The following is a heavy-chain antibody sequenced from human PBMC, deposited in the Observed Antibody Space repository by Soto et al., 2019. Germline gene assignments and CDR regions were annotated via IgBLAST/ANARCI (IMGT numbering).Heavy chain of an antibody. CDR1: GFTFSSYA. CDR2: ISGSGGST. J-gene: IGHJ4*02. V-gene: IGHV3-23*01. D-gene: IGHD2-2*01. CDR3: ANGGLYCSNTSCPGPFDY. Sequence: EVQLLESGGGLVQPGGSLRLSCAASGFTFSSYAMSWVRQAPGKGLEWVSAISGSGGSTYYADSVKGRFTISRDNTKNPLYLQMNSLRAEDTAVYYCANGGLYCSNTSCPGPFDYWGQGTLVTVSS.